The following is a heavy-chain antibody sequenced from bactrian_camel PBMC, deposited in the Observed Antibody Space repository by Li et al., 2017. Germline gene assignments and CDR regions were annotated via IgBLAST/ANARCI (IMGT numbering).Heavy chain of an antibody. Sequence: VQLVESGGGSVQAGGSLRLPCEASGNTDDATCMGWFRQDPGKEREPVATIYLYGPMTWYADSVRGRVAISQGGAQNTIFLQMNSLQTEDTGTYFCAADTNPDCLALRFYEYNYWGRGTQVTVS. CDR1: GNTDDATC. CDR3: AADTNPDCLALRFYEYNY. CDR2: IYLYGPMT. J-gene: IGHJ4*01. V-gene: IGHV3S54*01.